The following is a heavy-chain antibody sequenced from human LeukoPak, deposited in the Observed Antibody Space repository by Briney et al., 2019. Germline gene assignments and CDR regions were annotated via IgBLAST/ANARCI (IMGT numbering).Heavy chain of an antibody. V-gene: IGHV3-7*01. CDR1: GFTFSSYW. CDR2: IKQDGSEK. J-gene: IGHJ6*03. D-gene: IGHD3-10*01. CDR3: AKSYYYGSGSYPLYYYYYMDV. Sequence: TGGSLRLSCAASGFTFSSYWMSWVRQAPGKGLEWVANIKQDGSEKYYVDSVKGRFTISRDNAKNSLYLQMNSLRAEDTAVYYCAKSYYYGSGSYPLYYYYYMDVWGKGTTVTISS.